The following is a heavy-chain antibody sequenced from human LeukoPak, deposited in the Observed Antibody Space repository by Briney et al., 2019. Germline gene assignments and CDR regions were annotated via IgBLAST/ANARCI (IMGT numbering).Heavy chain of an antibody. V-gene: IGHV3-48*04. Sequence: GGSLRLSCAASGFTFTTYYMNWVRQAPGKGLEWVSYISTNSSTIYYADSVKGRFTISRDNAKNSLYLQMTSLRAEDTAVYYCARAWGNDYDLNYWGQGTLVTVSS. CDR2: ISTNSSTI. CDR1: GFTFTTYY. J-gene: IGHJ4*02. D-gene: IGHD3-3*01. CDR3: ARAWGNDYDLNY.